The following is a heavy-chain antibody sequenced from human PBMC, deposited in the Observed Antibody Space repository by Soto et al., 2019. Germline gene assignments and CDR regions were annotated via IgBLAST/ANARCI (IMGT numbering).Heavy chain of an antibody. J-gene: IGHJ6*03. CDR3: TRPGSYYYYYYMDV. CDR2: IKSKTDGGTT. Sequence: GGSLRLSCAASGFTFSNAWMSWVRQAPGKGLEWVGRIKSKTDGGTTDYAAPVKGRFTISRDDSKNTLYLQMNSLKTEDTAVYYCTRPGSYYYYYYMDVWGKGTTVTVS. V-gene: IGHV3-15*01. CDR1: GFTFSNAW. D-gene: IGHD2-15*01.